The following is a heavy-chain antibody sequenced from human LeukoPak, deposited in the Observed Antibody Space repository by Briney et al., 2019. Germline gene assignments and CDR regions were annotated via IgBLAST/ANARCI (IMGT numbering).Heavy chain of an antibody. CDR3: ARENLANEMVTIWDAFDI. CDR1: GFTFSSYS. V-gene: IGHV3-48*01. D-gene: IGHD5-24*01. Sequence: GGSLRLSCAASGFTFSSYSMNWVRQAPGKGLEWVSYISSSSSTIYYADSVKGRFTISRDNAKNSLYLQINSLRAEDTAVYYCARENLANEMVTIWDAFDIWGQGTMVTVSS. J-gene: IGHJ3*02. CDR2: ISSSSSTI.